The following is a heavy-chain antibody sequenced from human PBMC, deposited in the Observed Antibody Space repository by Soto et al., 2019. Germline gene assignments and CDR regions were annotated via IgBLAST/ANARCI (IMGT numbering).Heavy chain of an antibody. J-gene: IGHJ4*02. CDR1: GGSISSYY. Sequence: SETLSLTCPVSGGSISSYYWSWIRQPPGKGLEWIGYIYYSGSTNYNPSLKSRVTISVDTSKNQFSLKLSSVTAADTAVYYCARAHTYYDFWSGYSDPDYFDYWGQGTLVTVS. D-gene: IGHD3-3*01. CDR3: ARAHTYYDFWSGYSDPDYFDY. V-gene: IGHV4-59*01. CDR2: IYYSGST.